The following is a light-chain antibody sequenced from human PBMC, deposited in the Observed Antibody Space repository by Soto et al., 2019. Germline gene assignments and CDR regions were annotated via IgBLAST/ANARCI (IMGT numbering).Light chain of an antibody. CDR2: DAS. V-gene: IGKV1-5*01. CDR3: QQYNPDST. CDR1: QNIRNW. J-gene: IGKJ5*01. Sequence: GVRVILRCRASQNIRNWLAWYQQKPGKAPNPLIDDASSLTSGVPSRFSGCGSVTEFPLAVSCLLPDHFATCFSQQYNPDSTFGQGTRLEIK.